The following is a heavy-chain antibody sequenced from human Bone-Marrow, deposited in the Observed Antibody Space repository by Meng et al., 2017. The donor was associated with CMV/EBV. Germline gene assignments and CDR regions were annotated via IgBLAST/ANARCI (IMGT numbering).Heavy chain of an antibody. CDR2: INSEGTSR. CDR1: GFTFSNYW. J-gene: IGHJ3*02. CDR3: ARESYTDAFDI. V-gene: IGHV3-74*01. D-gene: IGHD3-16*01. Sequence: GESLKISCAASGFTFSNYWMHWVRQAPGKGLVWVSRINSEGTSRSYAGSVKGRLTTSRDNAKNTLYLQMSSLRVDDTAIYYCARESYTDAFDIWGQGLMVNVSS.